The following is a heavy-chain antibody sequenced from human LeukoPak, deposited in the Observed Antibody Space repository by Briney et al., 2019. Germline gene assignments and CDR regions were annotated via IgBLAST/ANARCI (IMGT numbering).Heavy chain of an antibody. D-gene: IGHD1-26*01. CDR1: GGSISSYY. CDR3: ARHGGSYSFDY. Sequence: SETLSLTCTVSGGSISSYYWSWIRQPPGKGLEWIGYMYNSGSTNYNPSLKSRVTISVDTSKNQFSLKLNSVTAADTAVYYCARHGGSYSFDYWGQGTLVTVSS. CDR2: MYNSGST. J-gene: IGHJ4*02. V-gene: IGHV4-59*08.